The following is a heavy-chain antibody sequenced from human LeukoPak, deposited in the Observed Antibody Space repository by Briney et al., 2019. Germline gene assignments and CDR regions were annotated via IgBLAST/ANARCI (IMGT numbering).Heavy chain of an antibody. CDR1: GDSVSSNSAA. CDR3: ARAPAGSSWPANFDY. V-gene: IGHV6-1*01. J-gene: IGHJ4*02. CDR2: TFYRSKWYN. Sequence: SQTLSLTCAISGDSVSSNSAAWNWIRQSQSRGLEWLGRTFYRSKWYNDYAVSVKSRITIDPDTSKNQFSLQLNSVTPEDTAVYYCARAPAGSSWPANFDYWGQGTLVTVSS. D-gene: IGHD6-13*01.